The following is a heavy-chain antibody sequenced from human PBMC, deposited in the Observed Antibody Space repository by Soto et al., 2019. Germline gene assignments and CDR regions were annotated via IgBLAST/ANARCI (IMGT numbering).Heavy chain of an antibody. V-gene: IGHV1-18*01. Sequence: QVQLVQSGAEVKKPGASVQVSCKASGYTFTSYGISWVRQAPGQGLEWMGWISAYNGNTNYAQKLQGRVTMTTDTSTSTAYMELRSLRSDDTAVYYCARGSIVVVPAAMNWFDPWGQGTLVTVSS. J-gene: IGHJ5*02. CDR1: GYTFTSYG. D-gene: IGHD2-2*01. CDR2: ISAYNGNT. CDR3: ARGSIVVVPAAMNWFDP.